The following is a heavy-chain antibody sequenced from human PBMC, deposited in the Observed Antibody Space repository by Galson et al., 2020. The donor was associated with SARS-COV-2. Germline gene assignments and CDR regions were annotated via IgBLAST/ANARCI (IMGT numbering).Heavy chain of an antibody. CDR1: GFAFSSYT. D-gene: IGHD3-10*01. CDR3: ARSPPASTSGTSIYFDY. J-gene: IGHJ4*02. Sequence: GGSLRLSCAASGFAFSSYTMNWVRQAPGKGLEWVASLDTSSTYIYHADSLKGSFTISRDNAENSLYLQMNSLRAEDTAVYYCARSPPASTSGTSIYFDYWGQGTQVTVSS. V-gene: IGHV3-21*01. CDR2: LDTSSTYI.